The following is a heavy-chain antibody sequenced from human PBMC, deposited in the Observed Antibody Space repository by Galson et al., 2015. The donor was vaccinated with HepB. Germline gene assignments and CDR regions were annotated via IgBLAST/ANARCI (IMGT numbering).Heavy chain of an antibody. Sequence: QSGAEVKKPGESLRISCKGSGYSFTSYWISWVRQMPGKGLEWMGRIDPSDSYTNYSPSFQGHVTISADKSISTAYLQWSSLKPSDTAIYYCPRHYDCSSTTCSTSLGSGMDVWGQGTTVTVS. J-gene: IGHJ6*02. CDR1: GYSFTSYW. CDR3: PRHYDCSSTTCSTSLGSGMDV. CDR2: IDPSDSYT. V-gene: IGHV5-10-1*01. D-gene: IGHD2-2*02.